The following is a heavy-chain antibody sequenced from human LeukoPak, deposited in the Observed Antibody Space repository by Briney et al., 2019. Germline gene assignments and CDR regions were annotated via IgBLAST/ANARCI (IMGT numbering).Heavy chain of an antibody. CDR2: IKQDGSEK. J-gene: IGHJ4*02. Sequence: GGSLRLSCAASGFTFSSYWMSWVRQAPGKGLEWVANIKQDGSEKYYVDSVKGRFTISRDNAKNSLYLQMNSLRVEDTALYYCASLDSSGPYPHFDSRGQGTLVTVSS. CDR1: GFTFSSYW. V-gene: IGHV3-7*03. D-gene: IGHD3-22*01. CDR3: ASLDSSGPYPHFDS.